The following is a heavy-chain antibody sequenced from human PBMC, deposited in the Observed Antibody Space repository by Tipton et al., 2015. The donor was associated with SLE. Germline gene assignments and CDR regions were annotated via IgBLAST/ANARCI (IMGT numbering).Heavy chain of an antibody. CDR2: INDRETT. CDR3: ARGRGLSYNNFFDS. J-gene: IGHJ4*02. V-gene: IGHV4-34*01. CDR1: GDSLTDNY. D-gene: IGHD1-1*01. Sequence: TLSLTCAVYGDSLTDNYWSWIRQPPGKGLEWIGEINDRETTNYNPSLRSRVTLSVDTSKNQFSLRLNSAIAADTAVYYCARGRGLSYNNFFDSWGRGTLVTVSS.